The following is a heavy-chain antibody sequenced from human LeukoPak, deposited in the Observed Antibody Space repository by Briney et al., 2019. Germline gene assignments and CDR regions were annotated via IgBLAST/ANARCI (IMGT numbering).Heavy chain of an antibody. D-gene: IGHD3-10*01. CDR1: GFPFSSFA. CDR2: ISGSGDST. CDR3: ARCTSGSVHYGMDV. J-gene: IGHJ6*02. Sequence: GGSLRLSCAASGFPFSSFAMSWVRQAPGKGLEWVSGISGSGDSTYYVDSVMGRFTISRDNSKNTLHLQMNSLRAEDTALYYCARCTSGSVHYGMDVWGQGTTVTVSS. V-gene: IGHV3-23*01.